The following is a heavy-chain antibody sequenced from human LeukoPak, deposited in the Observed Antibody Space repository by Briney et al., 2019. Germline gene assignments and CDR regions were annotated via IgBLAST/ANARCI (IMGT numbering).Heavy chain of an antibody. CDR1: GFTFSSYS. CDR3: ARAHGSGSYYPYYYYCRDV. CDR2: ISSSSSTI. Sequence: PGGSLRLSCAASGFTFSSYSMNWVRQAPGKGLEWVSYISSSSSTIYYADSVKGRFTISRDNAKNSLYLQMNSLRDEDTAVYYCARAHGSGSYYPYYYYCRDVWGKGTTVTVSS. J-gene: IGHJ6*03. D-gene: IGHD3-10*01. V-gene: IGHV3-48*02.